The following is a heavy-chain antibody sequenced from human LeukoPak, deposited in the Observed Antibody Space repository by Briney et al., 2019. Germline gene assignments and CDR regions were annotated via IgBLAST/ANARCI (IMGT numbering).Heavy chain of an antibody. CDR1: GYSFTSYW. CDR3: ARSVLGSSSLFDY. J-gene: IGHJ4*02. D-gene: IGHD6-6*01. Sequence: GGSLRLSCKGSGYSFTSYWIGWVRQMPGKGLEWMGIIYPGDSDTRYSPSFQGQVTISADKSISTAYLQWSSLKASDTAMYYCARSVLGSSSLFDYWGQGTLVTVSS. CDR2: IYPGDSDT. V-gene: IGHV5-51*01.